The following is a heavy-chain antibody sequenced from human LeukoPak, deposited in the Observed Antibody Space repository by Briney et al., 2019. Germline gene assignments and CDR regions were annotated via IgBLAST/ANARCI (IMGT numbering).Heavy chain of an antibody. D-gene: IGHD3-9*01. CDR3: ARGLQGYYDSLTGYYRGRYYFDY. CDR1: GVTVSSNF. CDR2: IYTGDTP. V-gene: IGHV3-53*01. Sequence: PGGSLRLSCVASGVTVSSNFITWVRQAPGKGLEWVSIIYTGDTPRYADSVKGRFTISRDNSKNTLYLQMNNLRAEDTATYYCARGLQGYYDSLTGYYRGRYYFDYWGQGTLVTVSS. J-gene: IGHJ4*02.